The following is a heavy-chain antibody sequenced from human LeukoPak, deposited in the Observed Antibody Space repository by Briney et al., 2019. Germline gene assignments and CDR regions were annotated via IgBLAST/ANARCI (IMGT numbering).Heavy chain of an antibody. D-gene: IGHD1-14*01. CDR2: INHSGST. CDR3: ATGATVSYYGMDV. Sequence: SETLSLTCAVYGGSFSGYYWSWIRQPPGKGLEWIGEINHSGSTNYNPSLKSRVTMSVDTSKNQFSLKLSSVTAADTAVYYCATGATVSYYGMDVWGQGTTVTVSS. J-gene: IGHJ6*02. V-gene: IGHV4-34*01. CDR1: GGSFSGYY.